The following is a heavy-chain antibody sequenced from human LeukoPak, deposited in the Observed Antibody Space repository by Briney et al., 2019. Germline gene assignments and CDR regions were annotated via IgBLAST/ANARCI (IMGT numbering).Heavy chain of an antibody. CDR3: ARDSVTMSPLGY. V-gene: IGHV1-46*01. J-gene: IGHJ4*02. D-gene: IGHD3-10*02. CDR2: INPSGGST. CDR1: GYIFTSYY. Sequence: ASVKVSCKASGYIFTSYYIHWVRQAPGQGLEWMGIINPSGGSTSYAQKFQGRVTMTRDTSTSTVYMELSSLRSEDTAVYYCARDSVTMSPLGYWGQGTLVTVSS.